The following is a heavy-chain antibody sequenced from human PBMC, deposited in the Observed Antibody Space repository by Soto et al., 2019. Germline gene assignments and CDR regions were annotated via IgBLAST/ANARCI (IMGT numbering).Heavy chain of an antibody. CDR3: ARDPLVATIPWFMDV. V-gene: IGHV3-7*01. CDR2: IKQDGSEK. J-gene: IGHJ6*04. D-gene: IGHD5-12*01. Sequence: GGSLRLSCAASGFTFSSYWMSWVRQAPGKGLEWVANIKQDGSEKYYVDSVKGRFTISRDNAKNSLYLQMNSLRAEDTAVYYCARDPLVATIPWFMDVWGKGTTVTVSS. CDR1: GFTFSSYW.